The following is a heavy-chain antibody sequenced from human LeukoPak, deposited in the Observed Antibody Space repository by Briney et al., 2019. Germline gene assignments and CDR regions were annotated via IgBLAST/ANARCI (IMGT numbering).Heavy chain of an antibody. J-gene: IGHJ4*02. V-gene: IGHV4-4*07. CDR2: IYISGST. CDR3: ARVRSLDNSFDY. D-gene: IGHD3/OR15-3a*01. CDR1: GGSISSYY. Sequence: SETLSLTCTVSGGSISSYYWSWIRQPAGKGLEWIGRIYISGSTNYNPSLKSRVTMSVDTSKNQFSLILSSVTAADTAVYYCARVRSLDNSFDYWGQGTLVTVSS.